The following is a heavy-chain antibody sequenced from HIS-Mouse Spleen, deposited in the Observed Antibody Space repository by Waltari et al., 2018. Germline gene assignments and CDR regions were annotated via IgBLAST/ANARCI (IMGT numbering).Heavy chain of an antibody. CDR1: GFPLSGYA. D-gene: IGHD2-15*01. Sequence: EVQLLESGGGLVQPGGSLRLSCAASGFPLSGYAMTLVRQAPGTGLEWVSAISGSGGSTYYADSVKGRFTISRDNSKNTLYLQMNSLRAEDTAVYYCARDSVAATYYYYYGMDVWGQGTTVTVSS. CDR2: ISGSGGST. CDR3: ARDSVAATYYYYYGMDV. V-gene: IGHV3-23*01. J-gene: IGHJ6*02.